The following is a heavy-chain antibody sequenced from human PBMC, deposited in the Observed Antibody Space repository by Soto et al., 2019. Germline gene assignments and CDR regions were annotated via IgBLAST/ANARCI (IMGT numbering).Heavy chain of an antibody. CDR2: IRGGGSPI. D-gene: IGHD1-7*01. CDR1: GLTFSTYE. V-gene: IGHV3-48*03. Sequence: VGSLRLSGAASGLTFSTYEMNWVGQAPGKGLEWVSYIRGGGSPILYADSVKGRFTISRYNAKNSLYLQMNSLRAEDTAVYYCASKIFGTTYFDYWGQGALVTVSS. CDR3: ASKIFGTTYFDY. J-gene: IGHJ4*02.